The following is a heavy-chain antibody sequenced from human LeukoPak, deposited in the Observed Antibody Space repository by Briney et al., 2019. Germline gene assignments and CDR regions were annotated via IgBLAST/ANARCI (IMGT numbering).Heavy chain of an antibody. CDR3: ARGRYDSSGYPSHSLDY. CDR2: IYSGGST. D-gene: IGHD3-22*01. CDR1: GFTVSSNY. J-gene: IGHJ4*02. Sequence: GGSLRLSCAASGFTVSSNYMSWVRQTPGKGLEWVSVIYSGGSTYYADSVKGRFTISRDNSKNTLYLQMNSLRAEDTAVYYCARGRYDSSGYPSHSLDYWGQGTLVTVSS. V-gene: IGHV3-66*01.